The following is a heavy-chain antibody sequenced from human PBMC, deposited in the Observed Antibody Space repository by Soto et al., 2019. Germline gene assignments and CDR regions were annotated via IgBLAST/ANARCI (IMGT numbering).Heavy chain of an antibody. J-gene: IGHJ6*02. CDR1: GVSISGSRYY. Sequence: SETLSLTCTVSGVSISGSRYYWGWIRQPPGRGLEWIGNIYYSGSTYYTPAPKSRVTLSVDTSKNQFSLNLNSVTAADTAVYYCARGGIPPSGYGIAYAMDVWGQGTTVTVSS. D-gene: IGHD1-26*01. V-gene: IGHV4-39*01. CDR2: IYYSGST. CDR3: ARGGIPPSGYGIAYAMDV.